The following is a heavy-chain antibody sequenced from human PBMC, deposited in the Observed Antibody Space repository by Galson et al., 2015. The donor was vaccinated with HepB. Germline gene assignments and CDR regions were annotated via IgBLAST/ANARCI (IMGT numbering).Heavy chain of an antibody. J-gene: IGHJ3*01. V-gene: IGHV3-30*03. Sequence: SLRLSCAASGFTFSSYGMHWVRQAPGKGLEWVAAISDDGATRYQTDSVTGRFIISRDNSKNTLYLQMNSLRVEDTAVYYCAHLTGPHDVFDLWCQGTMVPVVS. CDR2: ISDDGATR. CDR1: GFTFSSYG. CDR3: AHLTGPHDVFDL.